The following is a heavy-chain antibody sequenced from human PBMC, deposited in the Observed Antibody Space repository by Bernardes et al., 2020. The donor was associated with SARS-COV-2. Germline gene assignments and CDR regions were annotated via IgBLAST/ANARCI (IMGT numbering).Heavy chain of an antibody. Sequence: SETLSLTCTVSGGPISSGSYYWSWIRQPAGKGLEWIGRVYYSGSTIYNPSLKSRVTMSADIFKNQFSLELTSVTAADTAVYYCARGLTYYYDTSAYYYFDYWGQGTLVTVSS. D-gene: IGHD3-22*01. CDR3: ARGLTYYYDTSAYYYFDY. J-gene: IGHJ4*02. CDR1: GGPISSGSYY. CDR2: VYYSGST. V-gene: IGHV4-61*02.